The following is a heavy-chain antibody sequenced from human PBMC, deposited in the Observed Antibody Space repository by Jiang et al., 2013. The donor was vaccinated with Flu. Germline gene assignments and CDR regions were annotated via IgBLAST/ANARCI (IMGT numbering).Heavy chain of an antibody. CDR3: ARERVMGPAGHYFDY. Sequence: GSGLVKPSQTLSLTCAVSGGSTSSGGYSWSWIRQPPGKGLEWIGYIYHSGSTYYNPSLKSRVTISVDRSKNQFSLKLSSVTAADTAVYYCARERVMGPAGHYFDYWGQGTLVTVSS. J-gene: IGHJ4*02. CDR1: GGSTSSGGYS. D-gene: IGHD2-8*01. V-gene: IGHV4-30-2*01. CDR2: IYHSGST.